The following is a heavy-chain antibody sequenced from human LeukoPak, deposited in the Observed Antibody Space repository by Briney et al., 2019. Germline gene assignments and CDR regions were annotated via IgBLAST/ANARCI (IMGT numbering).Heavy chain of an antibody. CDR3: TAARPDYYYYGMDV. J-gene: IGHJ6*02. Sequence: GGSLKLSCAAPGFTFSGSAMHWVRQASGKGLEWVGRIRSKANSYATAYAASVKGRFTISRDDSKNTAYLQMNSLKTEDTAVYYCTAARPDYYYYGMDVWGQGTTVTVSS. CDR1: GFTFSGSA. D-gene: IGHD6-6*01. CDR2: IRSKANSYAT. V-gene: IGHV3-73*01.